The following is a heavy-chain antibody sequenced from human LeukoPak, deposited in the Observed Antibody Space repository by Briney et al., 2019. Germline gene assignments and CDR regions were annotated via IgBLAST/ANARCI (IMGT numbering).Heavy chain of an antibody. V-gene: IGHV3-15*01. D-gene: IGHD2-2*01. CDR3: TTDHYCTSTSCIFDY. CDR1: GFTFSNAW. J-gene: IGHJ4*02. CDR2: IKSKTDGGTT. Sequence: GGSLRLSCAASGFTFSNAWMSWVRQAPGKGLEWVGRIKSKTDGGTTDYAAPVKGRFTISRDDSKNTLYVQMNSLKTEDTAVYYCTTDHYCTSTSCIFDYWGQGTLVTVSS.